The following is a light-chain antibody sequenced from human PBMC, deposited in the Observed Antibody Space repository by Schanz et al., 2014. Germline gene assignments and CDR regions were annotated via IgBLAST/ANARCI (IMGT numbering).Light chain of an antibody. V-gene: IGLV1-51*01. Sequence: QSVLTQPPSVSAAPGQKVTISCSGSSSNIGNNYVSWYQQLPGTAPKLLIYDNNKRPSGIPDRFSGSKSDTSATLGITGLQTGDEADYYCGTWDSSLSAHVFGTGTKLTVL. CDR3: GTWDSSLSAHV. CDR2: DNN. J-gene: IGLJ1*01. CDR1: SSNIGNNY.